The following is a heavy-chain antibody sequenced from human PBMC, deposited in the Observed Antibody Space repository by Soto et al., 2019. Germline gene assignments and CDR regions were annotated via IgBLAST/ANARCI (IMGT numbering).Heavy chain of an antibody. V-gene: IGHV4-4*02. CDR1: GGSVSSRNW. D-gene: IGHD2-15*01. CDR2: ISQSGTA. CDR3: ARHGCRFFDY. Sequence: QVQLQESGPGLVKPSETLSLTCAVSGGSVSSRNWWSWVRQPPGKGLEWIGQISQSGTANYNPSLKSRVTISVDKAKNLFSLILRSMTAADTAVYFCARHGCRFFDYWGQGILVTVPS. J-gene: IGHJ4*02.